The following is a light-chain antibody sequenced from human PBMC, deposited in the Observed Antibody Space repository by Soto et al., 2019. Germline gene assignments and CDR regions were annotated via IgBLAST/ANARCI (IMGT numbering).Light chain of an antibody. CDR3: QQYNSYPWT. CDR2: DAS. V-gene: IGKV1-5*01. J-gene: IGKJ1*01. Sequence: DIQMTQSPSTLSASVGDRVTITCRASQSISSWLAWYQHKPGKATNLLIYDASSLESGVPSRFSGSGSGTEFTLTISSLQPDDFATYYCQQYNSYPWTFGQGTKVEIK. CDR1: QSISSW.